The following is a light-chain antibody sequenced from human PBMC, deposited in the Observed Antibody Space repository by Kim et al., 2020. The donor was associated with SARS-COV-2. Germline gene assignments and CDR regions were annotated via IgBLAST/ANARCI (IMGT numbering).Light chain of an antibody. Sequence: STPCWSRQSLVFSDGKTYLNWFHQRPGQSPRRLIYTVANRDSGFPDRSSGSGSGTDFTLKISRVEAEDVGVYYCMYGTHWPPSFTFGGGTKVDIK. V-gene: IGKV2-30*01. CDR3: MYGTHWPPSFT. CDR2: TVA. CDR1: QSLVFSDGKTY. J-gene: IGKJ4*01.